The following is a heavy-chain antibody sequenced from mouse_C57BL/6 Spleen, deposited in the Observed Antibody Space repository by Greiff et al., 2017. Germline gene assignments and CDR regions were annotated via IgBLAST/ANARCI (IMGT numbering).Heavy chain of an antibody. D-gene: IGHD1-1*01. J-gene: IGHJ2*01. Sequence: QVQLQQPGAELVMPGASVKLSCKASGYTFTSYWMHWVKQRPGQGLEWIGEIDPSDSYTNYNQKFKGKSTLTVDKSSSTAYMQLSSLTSEDSAVYYCARGDYYGKGYWGQGTTLTVSS. CDR3: ARGDYYGKGY. CDR1: GYTFTSYW. CDR2: IDPSDSYT. V-gene: IGHV1-69*01.